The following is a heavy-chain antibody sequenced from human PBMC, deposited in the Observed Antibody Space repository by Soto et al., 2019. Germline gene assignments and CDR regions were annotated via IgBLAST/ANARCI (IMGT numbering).Heavy chain of an antibody. Sequence: QVQLVQSGAEVKKPGSSVKVSCRASGGTFSSHTISWVRQAPGQGLEWMGGIMPMFGVTNYARKFQGRLTMSANESTTKAYMEVSGLTSEDTAVYYCAGEGVTTSMSWPGMGYHYYGLDVWGQGTTVIVSS. CDR2: IMPMFGVT. J-gene: IGHJ6*02. CDR3: AGEGVTTSMSWPGMGYHYYGLDV. V-gene: IGHV1-69*12. CDR1: GGTFSSHT. D-gene: IGHD1-26*01.